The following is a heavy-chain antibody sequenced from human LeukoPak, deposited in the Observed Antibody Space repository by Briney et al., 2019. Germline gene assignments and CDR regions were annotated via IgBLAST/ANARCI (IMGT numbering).Heavy chain of an antibody. CDR3: ARETYYYDSSGLPHYYMDV. CDR2: ILFSEST. V-gene: IGHV4-30-4*08. J-gene: IGHJ6*03. Sequence: SETLSLTCTVSGGSTSSGDYYWSWIRQPPGKGLEWIGYILFSESTYYNPSLKSRVTISVDTSENQFSLKLSSVTAADTAVYYFARETYYYDSSGLPHYYMDVWGKGTTVTVSS. D-gene: IGHD3-22*01. CDR1: GGSTSSGDYY.